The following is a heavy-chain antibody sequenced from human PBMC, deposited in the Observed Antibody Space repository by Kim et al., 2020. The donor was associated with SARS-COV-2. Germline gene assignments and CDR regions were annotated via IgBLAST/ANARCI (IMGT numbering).Heavy chain of an antibody. Sequence: GGSLRLSCAASGFTFSGSAMHWVRQASGKGLEWVGRIRSNTNNYATTYDASVKGRFTISRDDSKNTAYLQMNSLKTEDTAVYYCTKRGTTADPFDYWGEGTLVTVSS. V-gene: IGHV3-73*01. J-gene: IGHJ4*02. D-gene: IGHD1-1*01. CDR1: GFTFSGSA. CDR2: IRSNTNNYAT. CDR3: TKRGTTADPFDY.